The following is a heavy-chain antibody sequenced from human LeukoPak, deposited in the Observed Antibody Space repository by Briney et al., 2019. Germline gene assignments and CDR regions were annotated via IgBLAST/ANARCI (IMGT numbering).Heavy chain of an antibody. J-gene: IGHJ3*02. D-gene: IGHD6-19*01. Sequence: GGSLRLSCVASGFTFSTYWMSWVRQAPGKGLEWVANIKQDGGEKYSVDSGKGRFTISRDNAKSSLYLQMNNLRVEDTAVYYCATSQTTSGRYGNAFDIWGQGTMVTVSS. CDR2: IKQDGGEK. CDR1: GFTFSTYW. V-gene: IGHV3-7*03. CDR3: ATSQTTSGRYGNAFDI.